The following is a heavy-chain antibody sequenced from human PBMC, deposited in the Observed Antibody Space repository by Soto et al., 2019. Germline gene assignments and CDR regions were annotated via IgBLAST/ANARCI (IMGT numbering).Heavy chain of an antibody. CDR3: ARDRNATYGDKYYYYGMDV. CDR2: IYYSGST. V-gene: IGHV4-61*01. CDR1: GGSVSSGSYY. J-gene: IGHJ6*02. D-gene: IGHD4-17*01. Sequence: QVQLQESGPGLVKPSETLPLTCTVSGGSVSSGSYYWSWIRQPPGKGLEWIGYIYYSGSTNYNPSLQSRVTISVDTSKNQFSLKLSSVTAADTAVYYCARDRNATYGDKYYYYGMDVWGQGTTVTVSS.